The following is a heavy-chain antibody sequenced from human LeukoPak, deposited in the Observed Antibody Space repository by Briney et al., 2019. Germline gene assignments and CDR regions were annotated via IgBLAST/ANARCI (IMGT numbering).Heavy chain of an antibody. CDR2: IRYDGSNK. D-gene: IGHD3-10*01. V-gene: IGHV3-30*02. CDR1: GFTFSSYE. J-gene: IGHJ5*02. Sequence: QPGGSLRLSCAASGFTFSSYEMNWVRQAPGKGPEWVAFIRYDGSNKYYAGSVKGRFTISRDNSKNTLYLQMNSLRAEDTAVYYCAKGYQLRGNWFDPWGQGTLVTVSS. CDR3: AKGYQLRGNWFDP.